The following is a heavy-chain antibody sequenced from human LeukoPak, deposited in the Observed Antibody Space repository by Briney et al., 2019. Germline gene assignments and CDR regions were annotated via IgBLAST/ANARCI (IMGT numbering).Heavy chain of an antibody. V-gene: IGHV4-30-4*01. D-gene: IGHD3-22*01. CDR1: GGSISSGNYY. J-gene: IGHJ4*02. Sequence: PSETLSLTCTVSGGSISSGNYYWSWIRQPPGTGLEWIGYIYFNGNTYYNPLLTSRVTMSVDKSTTQFSMQLSSVTAADTAVYSCARVLLDYFDSNGYPDYWGPGKLVTVSS. CDR2: IYFNGNT. CDR3: ARVLLDYFDSNGYPDY.